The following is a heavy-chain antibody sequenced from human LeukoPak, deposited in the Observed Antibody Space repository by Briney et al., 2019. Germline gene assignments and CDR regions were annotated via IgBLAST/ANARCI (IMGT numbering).Heavy chain of an antibody. J-gene: IGHJ4*02. V-gene: IGHV4-39*01. CDR3: ATRHLHGEPDY. CDR1: GGSISSSSYY. CDR2: IYYSGST. Sequence: PSETLSLTCTVSGGSISSSSYYWGWIRQPPGKGLEWIGSIYYSGSTYYNPSLKSRVTISVDTSKNQFSLKLSSVTAADTAVYYCATRHLHGEPDYWGQGTLVTVSS. D-gene: IGHD4-17*01.